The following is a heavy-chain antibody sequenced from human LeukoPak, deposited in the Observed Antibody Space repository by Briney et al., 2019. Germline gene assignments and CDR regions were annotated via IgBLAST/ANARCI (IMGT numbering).Heavy chain of an antibody. CDR1: GGSINSCY. D-gene: IGHD1-26*01. CDR2: IYSSGST. Sequence: PSETLSLICTVSGGSINSCYWTWIRQPAGKGLEWIGRIYSSGSTNFNPSLKSRVTMSVDTSKNQFSLKLSSVAAADTALYFCARDRLSVGAFDIWGQGTMVTVSS. CDR3: ARDRLSVGAFDI. V-gene: IGHV4-4*07. J-gene: IGHJ3*02.